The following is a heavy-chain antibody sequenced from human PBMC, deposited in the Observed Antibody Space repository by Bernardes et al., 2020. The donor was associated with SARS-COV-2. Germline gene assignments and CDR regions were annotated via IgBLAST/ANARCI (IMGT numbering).Heavy chain of an antibody. CDR3: AKDPLRYIGWFGMDV. D-gene: IGHD3-9*01. J-gene: IGHJ6*02. CDR2: LPINVGDT. CDR1: GLIVRNYA. Sequence: GGCMRLSCAASGLIVRNYATTWVRQAPGKGMEWVATLPINVGDTFYAASVKGRFTIFRDKSNNTVYLQLNTLRSEDTAKYYCAKDPLRYIGWFGMDVWGQGTTVNVSS. V-gene: IGHV3-23*01.